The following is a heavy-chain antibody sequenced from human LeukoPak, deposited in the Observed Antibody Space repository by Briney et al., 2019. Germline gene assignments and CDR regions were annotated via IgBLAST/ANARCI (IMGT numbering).Heavy chain of an antibody. CDR3: VKGFYYNSRTYSSPLNY. D-gene: IGHD3-22*01. CDR1: GFTFDSNV. Sequence: GGSLRLSCVASGFTFDSNVMNWVRQAPDKGLEWVAFISYDGTTKFYAVSVKGRFTISRDSSENILYLQMNSLRTEDTAVYYCVKGFYYNSRTYSSPLNYWGQGTLVTVSS. V-gene: IGHV3-30*18. CDR2: ISYDGTTK. J-gene: IGHJ4*02.